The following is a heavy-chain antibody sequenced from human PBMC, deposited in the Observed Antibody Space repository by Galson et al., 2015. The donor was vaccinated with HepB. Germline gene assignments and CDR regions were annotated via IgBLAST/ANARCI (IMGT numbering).Heavy chain of an antibody. CDR2: ISGSGGST. CDR1: GFTFSSYA. Sequence: SLRLSCAASGFTFSSYAMSRVRQAPGKGLEWVSAISGSGGSTYYADSVKGRFTISRDNSKNTLYLQMNSLRAEDTAVYYCAKGPRLVPTVTFRDYFDYWGQGTLVTVSS. CDR3: AKGPRLVPTVTFRDYFDY. J-gene: IGHJ4*02. D-gene: IGHD4-17*01. V-gene: IGHV3-23*01.